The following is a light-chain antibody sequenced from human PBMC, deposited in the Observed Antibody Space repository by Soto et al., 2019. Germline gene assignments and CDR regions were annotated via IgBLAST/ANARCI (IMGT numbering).Light chain of an antibody. J-gene: IGKJ1*01. CDR2: DTS. Sequence: EIVLTQSPATLSLSPGERATLSCRASPSVSSYLAWYQQKPGQAPRLLIYDTSSRATGIPARFSGSGSGTDFTLTISSLEPEDFAVYYCQQRSSWPWTFGQGTKVEIK. CDR1: PSVSSY. CDR3: QQRSSWPWT. V-gene: IGKV3-11*01.